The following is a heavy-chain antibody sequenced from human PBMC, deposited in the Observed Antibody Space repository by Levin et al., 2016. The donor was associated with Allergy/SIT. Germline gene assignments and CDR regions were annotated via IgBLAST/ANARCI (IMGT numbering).Heavy chain of an antibody. J-gene: IGHJ4*02. D-gene: IGHD5-18*01. V-gene: IGHV3-30*03. Sequence: GGSLRLSCTVSGFTFSSYAMHWVRQAPGKGLEWVAVISYDGNTKYYADSVKGRFTISRDYTLYLQMNSLRADDTAVYYCVRDRLRGYSYGEFDYWGQGTLVTVSS. CDR1: GFTFSSYA. CDR2: ISYDGNTK. CDR3: VRDRLRGYSYGEFDY.